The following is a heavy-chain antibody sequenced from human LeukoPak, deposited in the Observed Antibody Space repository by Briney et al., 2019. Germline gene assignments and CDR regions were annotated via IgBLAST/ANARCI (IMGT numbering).Heavy chain of an antibody. CDR2: IDNTYNHI. CDR3: ARAPLRTLAAPGSLDY. V-gene: IGHV3-21*01. Sequence: GGSLRLSCAASGFAFSSYTMNWVRQAPGKGLEWVSSIDNTYNHIDYADSLKGRFTISRDNAKNSLYLQMNSLRAEDTAMYYCARAPLRTLAAPGSLDYWGQGTLVTVSS. J-gene: IGHJ4*02. CDR1: GFAFSSYT. D-gene: IGHD6-13*01.